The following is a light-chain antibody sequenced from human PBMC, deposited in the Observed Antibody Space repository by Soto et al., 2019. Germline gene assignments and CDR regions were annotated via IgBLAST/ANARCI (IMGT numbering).Light chain of an antibody. CDR2: AAS. CDR1: QSISSNH. V-gene: IGKV3-20*01. CDR3: QRYDSSPLYT. J-gene: IGKJ2*01. Sequence: EIVLTQSPGTLSLSPGERATLSCRASQSISSNHLAWYQQKPGQAPRLLIYAASSRATGIPDRFSGSGSGTDFTLAISILEPEGFAVYDCQRYDSSPLYTFGQGTRVDIK.